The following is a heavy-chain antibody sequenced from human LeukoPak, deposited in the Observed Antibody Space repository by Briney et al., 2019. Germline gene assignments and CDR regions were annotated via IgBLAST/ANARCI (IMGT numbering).Heavy chain of an antibody. Sequence: GGSLRLSCAASGFTLSRYEMNWVRQAPGKGLEWVSYIYSSSTIYYADFVKGRFTISRDNAKNSLFLQMNSLRAEDTAVYYCARITVPGTGSFDYWGQGTLVTVSS. CDR2: IYSSSTI. D-gene: IGHD6-19*01. CDR3: ARITVPGTGSFDY. CDR1: GFTLSRYE. J-gene: IGHJ4*02. V-gene: IGHV3-48*03.